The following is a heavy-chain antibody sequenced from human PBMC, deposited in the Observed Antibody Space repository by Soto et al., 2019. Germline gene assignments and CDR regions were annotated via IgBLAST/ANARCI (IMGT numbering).Heavy chain of an antibody. CDR1: GFTFSSYS. D-gene: IGHD6-6*01. CDR2: ISSSSSYI. J-gene: IGHJ6*02. CDR3: ARDAPSSSSDYYYYYGMDV. Sequence: EVQLVESGGGLVKPGGSLRLSCAASGFTFSSYSMNWVRQAPGKGLEWVSSISSSSSYIYYADSVKGRFTISRENAKNSLYLQMNSLRAEDTAVYYCARDAPSSSSDYYYYYGMDVWGQGTTVTVSS. V-gene: IGHV3-21*01.